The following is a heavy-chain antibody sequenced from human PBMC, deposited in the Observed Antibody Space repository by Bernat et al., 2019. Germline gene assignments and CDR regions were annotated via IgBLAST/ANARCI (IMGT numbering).Heavy chain of an antibody. CDR2: ISSSGTAV. V-gene: IGHV3-48*03. D-gene: IGHD3-10*01. J-gene: IGHJ3*02. CDR1: GFTLNSHE. CDR3: ARDEFDRSGDAFDI. Sequence: EVQLVESGGGLVQPGGSLRLSCAASGFTLNSHEMNWVRQAPGKGLEWISYISSSGTAVHYADSVRGRFTISRDTAKNSLYLQLNSLRVEDTAVYYCARDEFDRSGDAFDIWGQGTMVTVSP.